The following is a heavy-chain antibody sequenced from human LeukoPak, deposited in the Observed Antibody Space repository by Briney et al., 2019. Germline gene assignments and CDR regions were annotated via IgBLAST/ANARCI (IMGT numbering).Heavy chain of an antibody. D-gene: IGHD2-2*01. CDR2: INPNSGGT. V-gene: IGHV1-2*02. CDR1: GYTFTGYY. Sequence: ASVKVSCKASGYTFTGYYMHWVRQAPGQGLEWMGWINPNSGGTNYAQKFQGRVTMTRDTSISTAYMELSRLRSDDTAVYYCARIGGGWKDIVVVPAAIGSGENWGQGTLVTVSS. CDR3: ARIGGGWKDIVVVPAAIGSGEN. J-gene: IGHJ4*02.